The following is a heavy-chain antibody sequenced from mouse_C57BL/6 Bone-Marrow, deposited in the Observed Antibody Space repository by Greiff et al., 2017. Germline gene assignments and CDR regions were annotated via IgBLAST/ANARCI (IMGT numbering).Heavy chain of an antibody. CDR3: ARSTVVAPQYWYFDV. CDR2: IYPRSGNT. J-gene: IGHJ1*03. Sequence: QVQLQQSEAELARPGASVKLSCKASGYTFTSYGISWVKQRTGQGLEWIGEIYPRSGNTYYNEKFKGKATLTADKSSSTAYMELRSLTSEDSAVYFCARSTVVAPQYWYFDVWGTGTTVTVSS. D-gene: IGHD1-1*01. CDR1: GYTFTSYG. V-gene: IGHV1-81*01.